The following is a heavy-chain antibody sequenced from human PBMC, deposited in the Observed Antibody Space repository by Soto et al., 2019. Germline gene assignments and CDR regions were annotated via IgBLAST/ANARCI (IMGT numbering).Heavy chain of an antibody. D-gene: IGHD6-6*01. CDR2: IYTSGST. CDR1: GGSISSYY. CDR3: ARDLGAARPPYYYYGMDV. J-gene: IGHJ6*02. V-gene: IGHV4-4*07. Sequence: SETLSLTCTVSGGSISSYYWSWIRQPAGKGLEWIGRIYTSGSTNYNPSLKSRVTISVDTSKNQFSPKLSSVTAADTAVYYCARDLGAARPPYYYYGMDVWGQGTTVTVSS.